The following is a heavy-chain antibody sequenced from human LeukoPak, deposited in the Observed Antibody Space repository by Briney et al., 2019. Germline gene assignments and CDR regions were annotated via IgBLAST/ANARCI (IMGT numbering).Heavy chain of an antibody. Sequence: PSETLSLTCTVSGYSISSVYYWGWIRQPPGKGLEWIGRIYHSGSTYYNPSLKSRVTISVDTAKNQFSLKLSSVTAADMAVYYWARDSGSSRKVDAFDIWGQGTMVTVSS. CDR3: ARDSGSSRKVDAFDI. D-gene: IGHD1-26*01. CDR1: GYSISSVYY. V-gene: IGHV4-38-2*02. CDR2: IYHSGST. J-gene: IGHJ3*02.